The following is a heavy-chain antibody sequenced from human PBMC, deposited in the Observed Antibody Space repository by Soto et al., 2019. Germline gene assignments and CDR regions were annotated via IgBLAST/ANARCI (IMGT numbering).Heavy chain of an antibody. J-gene: IGHJ2*01. CDR1: GYTFNSYG. V-gene: IGHV1-18*01. Sequence: ASVELCCKASGYTFNSYGISWVRLETEQGLEWMGWISAYNGNTNYAQKLQGRVTMTTDTSTSTAYMELRSLRSDDTAVYYCARDVAAAGTIWYFDLWGRGTLVTVSS. CDR2: ISAYNGNT. CDR3: ARDVAAAGTIWYFDL. D-gene: IGHD6-13*01.